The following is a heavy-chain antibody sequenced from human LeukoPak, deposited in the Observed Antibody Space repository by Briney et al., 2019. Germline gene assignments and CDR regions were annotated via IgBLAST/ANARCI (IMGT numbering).Heavy chain of an antibody. Sequence: SVKVSCKASGGTFSSYAISWVRHAPGQGLEWMGRIIPIFGTANYAQKFQGRVTITTDESTSTDYMELSSLRSEDTAVYYCARDYGYNWNYGGGGWFDPWGQGTLVTVSS. D-gene: IGHD1-7*01. V-gene: IGHV1-69*05. CDR2: IIPIFGTA. J-gene: IGHJ5*02. CDR1: GGTFSSYA. CDR3: ARDYGYNWNYGGGGWFDP.